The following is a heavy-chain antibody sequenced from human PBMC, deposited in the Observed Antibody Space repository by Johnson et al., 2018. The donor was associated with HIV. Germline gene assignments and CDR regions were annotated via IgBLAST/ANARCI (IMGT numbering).Heavy chain of an antibody. CDR3: ARERGYSSVLWKLSEDAFDI. Sequence: QMQLVESGGGVVQPGTSLRLSCAPSGFTFSTSVMHWVRRAPGKGLEWVSGISVDGYIKYYADSVKGRFTISSDNAKKSLYLQMNSLRAEDTAVYYCARERGYSSVLWKLSEDAFDIWGQGTMVTVSS. J-gene: IGHJ3*02. V-gene: IGHV3-30-3*01. D-gene: IGHD6-19*01. CDR1: GFTFSTSV. CDR2: ISVDGYIK.